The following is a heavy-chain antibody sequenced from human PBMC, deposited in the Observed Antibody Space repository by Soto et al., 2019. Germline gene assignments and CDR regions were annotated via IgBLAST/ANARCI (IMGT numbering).Heavy chain of an antibody. CDR2: ISYDGSNK. CDR3: AKYRGSYAYYYYGMDV. CDR1: GFTCSSYG. J-gene: IGHJ6*02. Sequence: QVQLVESGGGVVQPGRSLRLSCAASGFTCSSYGMHWVHQAPGKGLEWVAVISYDGSNKYYADSVKGRFTISRDNSKNTLYLQMNSLRAEDTAVYYCAKYRGSYAYYYYGMDVWGQGTTVTVSS. V-gene: IGHV3-30*18. D-gene: IGHD1-26*01.